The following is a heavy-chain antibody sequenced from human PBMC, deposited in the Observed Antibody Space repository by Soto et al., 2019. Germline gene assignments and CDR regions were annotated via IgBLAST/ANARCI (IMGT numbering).Heavy chain of an antibody. J-gene: IGHJ6*02. CDR2: ISSSGNYI. CDR1: GFTFSSYS. CDR3: ARIMTTVTSYAMDV. V-gene: IGHV3-21*01. Sequence: EVQLVESGVGLVKPGGSLRLSCAASGFTFSSYSMNWVRQAPGKGLEWVSSISSSGNYIYYADSLKGRFTISRDNAKNSLYLQMNSLRAEDTAVYYWARIMTTVTSYAMDVWGQGTTVTVSS. D-gene: IGHD4-17*01.